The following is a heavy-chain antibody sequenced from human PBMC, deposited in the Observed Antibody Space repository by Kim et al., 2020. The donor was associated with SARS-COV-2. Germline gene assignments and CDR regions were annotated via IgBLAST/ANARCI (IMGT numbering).Heavy chain of an antibody. Sequence: KFQGRVTSTRDTSASTAYMELSSLRSEDTAVYYCARSPGWYARGLWWFDPWGQGTLVTVSS. CDR3: ARSPGWYARGLWWFDP. J-gene: IGHJ5*02. D-gene: IGHD6-19*01. V-gene: IGHV1-3*01.